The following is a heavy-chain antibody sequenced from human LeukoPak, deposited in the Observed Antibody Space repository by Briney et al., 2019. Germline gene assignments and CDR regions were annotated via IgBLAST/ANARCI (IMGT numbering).Heavy chain of an antibody. CDR1: GFTFSTSI. CDR3: AKEVTAAGGNFEY. V-gene: IGHV3-30*18. J-gene: IGHJ4*02. CDR2: ISYDGNNK. Sequence: GGSLRLSCAASGFTFSTSIMHWVRRAPGKGLEWVAVISYDGNNKYYADSVKGRFTISRDNSKSTMYVQMNSLRAEDTAVYYCAKEVTAAGGNFEYWGQGTLVTVSS. D-gene: IGHD6-13*01.